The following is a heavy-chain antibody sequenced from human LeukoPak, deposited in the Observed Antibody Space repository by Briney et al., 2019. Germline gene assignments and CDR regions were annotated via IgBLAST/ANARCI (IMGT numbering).Heavy chain of an antibody. D-gene: IGHD1-1*01. Sequence: GRSLRLSCAASGFTFSSYGMHWVRQAPGKGLEWVAIISYDESNKYYADSVKGRFTTSRDNSKNTLYLQMNSLRAEDTAVYYCAKEGTVRDFDYWGQGSLVTVSS. CDR3: AKEGTVRDFDY. V-gene: IGHV3-30*18. J-gene: IGHJ4*02. CDR1: GFTFSSYG. CDR2: ISYDESNK.